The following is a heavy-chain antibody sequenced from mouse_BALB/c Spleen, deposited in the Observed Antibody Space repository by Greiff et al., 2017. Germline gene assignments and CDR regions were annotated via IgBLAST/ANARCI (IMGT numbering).Heavy chain of an antibody. D-gene: IGHD2-10*02. CDR1: GFSLTSYG. CDR3: ARKRAYGNYPYYAMDY. CDR2: IWSGGST. Sequence: VKLQQSGPGLVQPSQSLSITCTVSGFSLTSYGVHWVRQSPGKGLEWLGVIWSGGSTDYNAAFISRLSISKDNSKSQVFFKMNSLQANDTAIYYCARKRAYGNYPYYAMDYWGQGTSVTVSS. V-gene: IGHV2-2*02. J-gene: IGHJ4*01.